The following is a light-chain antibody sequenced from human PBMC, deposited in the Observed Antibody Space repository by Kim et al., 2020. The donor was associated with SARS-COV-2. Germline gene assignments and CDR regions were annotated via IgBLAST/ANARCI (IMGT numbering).Light chain of an antibody. J-gene: IGLJ2*01. CDR3: QAWDSSIADVV. Sequence: SYELTQPPSVSVSPGQTASITCSGDKLGDQYACWYQQKPGQSPVLVIYQDNKRPSGIPERFSGSNSGNTATLTISGTQAMDEADYYCQAWDSSIADVVFGGGTQLTV. CDR2: QDN. CDR1: KLGDQY. V-gene: IGLV3-1*01.